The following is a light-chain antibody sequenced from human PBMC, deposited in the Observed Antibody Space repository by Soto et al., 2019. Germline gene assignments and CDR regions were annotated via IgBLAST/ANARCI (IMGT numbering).Light chain of an antibody. CDR1: QSVGNN. CDR2: EAS. Sequence: EIVLTQSPATLSLSPGERATLSCRASQSVGNNLAWYQQKPGQAPGLLIYEASTRATGIPARFSGSGSGTDFTLTISSLEPEDFAVYYCPQHANWPLTFGGGTKVEI. J-gene: IGKJ4*01. V-gene: IGKV3-11*01. CDR3: PQHANWPLT.